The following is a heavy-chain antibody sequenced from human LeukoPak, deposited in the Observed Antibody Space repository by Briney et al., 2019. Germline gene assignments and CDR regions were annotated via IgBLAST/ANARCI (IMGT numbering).Heavy chain of an antibody. CDR1: GFTFSSYG. CDR3: ARDKGIPRYYFDY. J-gene: IGHJ4*02. CDR2: IWYDGSNK. D-gene: IGHD5-18*01. V-gene: IGHV3-33*01. Sequence: GGSLRLSCAASGFTFSSYGMHWVRQAPGKGLEWVGVIWYDGSNKYYADSVTGRVTISRDNSKNTLYLQMNSLRAEDTALYYCARDKGIPRYYFDYWGQGTLVTVSS.